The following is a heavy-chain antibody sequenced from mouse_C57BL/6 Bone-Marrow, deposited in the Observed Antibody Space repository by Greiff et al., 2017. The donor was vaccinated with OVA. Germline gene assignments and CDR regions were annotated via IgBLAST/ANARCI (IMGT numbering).Heavy chain of an antibody. V-gene: IGHV1-78*01. CDR1: GYTFTDHT. Sequence: QVQLKESDAELVKPGASVKISCKVSGYTFTDHTIHWMKQRPEQGLEWIGYIYPRDGSTKYNENFKGKATLTADKSSSTAYMQLNSLTSEDSAVYFFARSHFITAVARYFDVWGTGTTVTVSS. CDR2: IYPRDGST. CDR3: ARSHFITAVARYFDV. D-gene: IGHD1-1*01. J-gene: IGHJ1*03.